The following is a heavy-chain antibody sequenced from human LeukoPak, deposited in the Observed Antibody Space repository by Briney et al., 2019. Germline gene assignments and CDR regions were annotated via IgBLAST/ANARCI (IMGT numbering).Heavy chain of an antibody. CDR3: ARSPSSSWYSVYFQH. CDR2: IYYSGST. V-gene: IGHV4-59*08. D-gene: IGHD6-13*01. CDR1: GGSISSYY. Sequence: SETLSLTCTVSGGSISSYYWSWIRQSPGKGLEWIGYIYYSGSTYYNPSLTSRVTISVDTSKNQFSLRLTSVTAADTAVYYCARSPSSSWYSVYFQHWGQGTLVTVSS. J-gene: IGHJ1*01.